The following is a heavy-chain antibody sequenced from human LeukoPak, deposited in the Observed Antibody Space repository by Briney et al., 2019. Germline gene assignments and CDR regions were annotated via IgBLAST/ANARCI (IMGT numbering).Heavy chain of an antibody. CDR1: GYNFISYW. Sequence: GASLKISCKGSGYNFISYWIGWVRQMPGKGLEWMGIIYPCDSDTRYSPSFQGHVTISADKPISTAYLQWRSLKASDSAMYCCARRIAGSGVDYWGQGTLVTVSS. CDR3: ARRIAGSGVDY. V-gene: IGHV5-51*01. J-gene: IGHJ4*02. CDR2: IYPCDSDT. D-gene: IGHD6-13*01.